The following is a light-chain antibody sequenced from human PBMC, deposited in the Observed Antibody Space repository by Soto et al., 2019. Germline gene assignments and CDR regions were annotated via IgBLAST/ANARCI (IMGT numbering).Light chain of an antibody. CDR2: GAS. CDR1: QSVSSN. J-gene: IGKJ3*01. CDR3: QQYNNWAT. V-gene: IGKV3-15*01. Sequence: EIVMTQSPATLSVSPGERATLSCRASQSVSSNLAWYQQKPGQAPRLLIYGASTRVTGIRARFSGRRSGTEFTLTISSLQSEDFAVYYCQQYNNWATFGPGTKVDI.